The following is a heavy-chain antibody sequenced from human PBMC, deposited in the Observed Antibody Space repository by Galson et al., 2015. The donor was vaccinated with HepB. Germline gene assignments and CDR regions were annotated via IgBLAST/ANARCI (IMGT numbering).Heavy chain of an antibody. D-gene: IGHD3-10*01. CDR2: ISYDGSNK. V-gene: IGHV3-30*03. CDR1: GFTFSSYG. Sequence: SLRLSCAASGFTFSSYGMHWVRQAPGKGLEWVAVISYDGSNKYYADSVKGRFTISRDNSKNTLYLQMNSLRAEDTAVYYCARELRYYYGSGSYGIRGPFDYWGQGTLVTVSS. CDR3: ARELRYYYGSGSYGIRGPFDY. J-gene: IGHJ4*02.